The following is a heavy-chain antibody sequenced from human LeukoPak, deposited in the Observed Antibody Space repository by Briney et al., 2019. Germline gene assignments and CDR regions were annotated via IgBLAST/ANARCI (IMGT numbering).Heavy chain of an antibody. J-gene: IGHJ4*02. Sequence: GRSLRLTCAASGFTFSSHGLYWVRQAPGKGLECVALIWYDGSIKKYVDSVKGRFTISRDNAKNSLYLQMNSLRAEDTAVYYCARGRPLFARLVPPGDYWGQGTLVTVSS. V-gene: IGHV3-33*07. CDR1: GFTFSSHG. CDR2: IWYDGSIK. D-gene: IGHD3-10*02. CDR3: ARGRPLFARLVPPGDY.